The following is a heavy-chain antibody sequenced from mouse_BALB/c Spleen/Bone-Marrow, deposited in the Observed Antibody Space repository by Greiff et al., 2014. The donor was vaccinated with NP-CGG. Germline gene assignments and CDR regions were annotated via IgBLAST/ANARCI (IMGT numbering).Heavy chain of an antibody. V-gene: IGHV1-20*02. D-gene: IGHD1-1*01. CDR2: INPYNGGT. CDR1: GYSFTGYF. Sequence: DVKLQESGPELVKPGASVKISCKASGYSFTGYFMNWVMQSHGKSLEWIGRINPYNGGTFYNQKFKGKATLTVDKSSSTAHMELRSLASEDSAVYYCARSGYYGSSYFDYWGQGTTLTVSS. J-gene: IGHJ2*01. CDR3: ARSGYYGSSYFDY.